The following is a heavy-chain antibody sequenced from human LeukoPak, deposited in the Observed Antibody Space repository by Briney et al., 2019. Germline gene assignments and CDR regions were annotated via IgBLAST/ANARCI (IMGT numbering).Heavy chain of an antibody. D-gene: IGHD1-26*01. CDR2: IYYSGST. J-gene: IGHJ5*02. CDR3: ARHIQGVGANPRKFDP. V-gene: IGHV4-39*01. CDR1: GGSISSSSYY. Sequence: SETLSHTCTVSGGSISSSSYYWGWIRQPPGKGLEWIGSIYYSGSTYYNPSLKGRVTISVDTSKNQFSLKLSSVTAADTAVYYCARHIQGVGANPRKFDPWGQGTLVTVSS.